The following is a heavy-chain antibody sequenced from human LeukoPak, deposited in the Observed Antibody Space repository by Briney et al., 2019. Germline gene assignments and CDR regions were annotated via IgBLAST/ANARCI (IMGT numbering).Heavy chain of an antibody. CDR3: AKMDLTYIHY. Sequence: GGSLRLSCAASGFIFSNYAMQWVRQTPGKGLEWVAFIQFDGDTKYYADAVRGRFTISRDNSKKTLYLHMNGLTPDDAAVYYCAKMDLTYIHYWGQGALVTVSS. J-gene: IGHJ4*02. CDR2: IQFDGDTK. D-gene: IGHD3/OR15-3a*01. V-gene: IGHV3-30*02. CDR1: GFIFSNYA.